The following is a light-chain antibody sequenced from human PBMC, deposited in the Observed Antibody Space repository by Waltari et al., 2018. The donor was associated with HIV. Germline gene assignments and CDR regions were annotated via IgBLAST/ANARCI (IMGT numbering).Light chain of an antibody. CDR3: AAWDDSLSGVV. V-gene: IGLV1-47*01. J-gene: IGLJ2*01. CDR1: SSNIGSNY. Sequence: QSVLTQPPSASGTPGQRVTISCSGSSSNIGSNYVYWYQQLPGTAPKLLIYRNNQRPSGVPARSSGSKAGTSASLAISGLRSEDEADYYCAAWDDSLSGVVIGGGTKLTVL. CDR2: RNN.